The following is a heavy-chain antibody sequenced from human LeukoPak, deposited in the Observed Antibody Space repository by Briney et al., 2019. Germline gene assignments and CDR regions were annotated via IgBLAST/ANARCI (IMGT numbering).Heavy chain of an antibody. CDR1: GGSISSCY. D-gene: IGHD6-19*01. Sequence: SETLSLTCTVSGGSISSCYWSWIRQPAGKGLEWIGRIYTSGSTNYNPSLKSRVTMSVDTSKNQFSLKLSSVTAADTAVYYCARDRVAVAGTFFDYWGQGTLVTVSS. CDR3: ARDRVAVAGTFFDY. CDR2: IYTSGST. V-gene: IGHV4-4*07. J-gene: IGHJ4*02.